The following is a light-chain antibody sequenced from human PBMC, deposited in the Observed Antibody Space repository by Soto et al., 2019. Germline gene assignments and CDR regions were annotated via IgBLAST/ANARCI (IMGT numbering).Light chain of an antibody. Sequence: EIVLTQSPGTLSLSPGERATLSCRASQSVSSDFLAWYQQKPGQAPRLLIYAASSRASGIPDRFSGSGSETEFTLTISRLEPEDFAVYYCLKYGRSPGWTFGQGTKVELK. CDR2: AAS. V-gene: IGKV3-20*01. J-gene: IGKJ1*01. CDR1: QSVSSDF. CDR3: LKYGRSPGWT.